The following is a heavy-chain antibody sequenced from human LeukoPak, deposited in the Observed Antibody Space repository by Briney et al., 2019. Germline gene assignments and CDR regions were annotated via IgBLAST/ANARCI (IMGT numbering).Heavy chain of an antibody. CDR2: IKEDGSRA. D-gene: IGHD3-10*01. CDR3: PSDRAFSLFDC. Sequence: PGGSLRLSCAASGFTFSTYAMSWVRQAPGKGLAWVASIKEDGSRADYVDSVRGRFTVSRDNTKNSLFLQMNNLRVDDSAVYYCPSDRAFSLFDCWGQGTLVTVSS. J-gene: IGHJ4*02. V-gene: IGHV3-7*01. CDR1: GFTFSTYA.